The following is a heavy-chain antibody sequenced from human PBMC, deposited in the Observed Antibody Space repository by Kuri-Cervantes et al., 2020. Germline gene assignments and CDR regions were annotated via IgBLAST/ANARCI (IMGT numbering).Heavy chain of an antibody. V-gene: IGHV1-2*04. J-gene: IGHJ6*02. CDR2: INPNSGGT. Sequence: ASVKVSCKASGYTFTNYVMHWARQAPGQGLEWMGWINPNSGGTNYAQKFQGWVTMTRDTSISTAYMELSRLRSDDTAVYYCARVGWSDPNYYYYGMDVWGQGTTVTVSS. CDR3: ARVGWSDPNYYYYGMDV. D-gene: IGHD6-19*01. CDR1: GYTFTNYV.